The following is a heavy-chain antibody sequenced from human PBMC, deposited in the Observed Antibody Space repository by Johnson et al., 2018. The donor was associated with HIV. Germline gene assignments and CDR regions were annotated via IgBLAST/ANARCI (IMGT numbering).Heavy chain of an antibody. Sequence: MLLVESGGGVVRPGGSLRLSCAASGFTFDDYGMIWVRQAPGKGLEWVSGINWNGGSTGYADSVKGRFTISIDNAKNSLYLQMNSLRAEDTALYYCAREAGSGSYSPWRPDAFDIWGQGTMVTVSS. CDR1: GFTFDDYG. J-gene: IGHJ3*02. CDR2: INWNGGST. CDR3: AREAGSGSYSPWRPDAFDI. D-gene: IGHD3-10*01. V-gene: IGHV3-20*04.